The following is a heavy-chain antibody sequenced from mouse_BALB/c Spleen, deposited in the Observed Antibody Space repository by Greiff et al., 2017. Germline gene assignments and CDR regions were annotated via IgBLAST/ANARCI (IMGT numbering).Heavy chain of an antibody. CDR1: GYSITSGYY. J-gene: IGHJ2*01. CDR2: ISYDGSN. Sequence: VQLQESGPGLVKPSQSLSLTCSVTGYSITSGYYWNWIRQFPGNKLEWMGYISYDGSNNYNPSLKNRISITRDTSKNQFFLKLNSVTTEDTATYYCARIPYDYLYYFDYWGQGTTLTVTS. V-gene: IGHV3-6*02. CDR3: ARIPYDYLYYFDY. D-gene: IGHD2-4*01.